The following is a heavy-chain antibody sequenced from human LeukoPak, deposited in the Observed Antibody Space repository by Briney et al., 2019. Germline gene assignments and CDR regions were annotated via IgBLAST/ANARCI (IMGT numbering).Heavy chain of an antibody. CDR2: IYHSGST. CDR1: GYSISSGYY. J-gene: IGHJ4*02. CDR3: ARGAGGYGYGH. D-gene: IGHD5-18*01. Sequence: SETLSLTCAVSGYSISSGYYWGWIRPPLGKGLEWIGSIYHSGSTYYNPSLKSRVTISVDTSRNQFSLKLSSVAAADTAVYYCARGAGGYGYGHWGQGTLVTVSS. V-gene: IGHV4-38-2*01.